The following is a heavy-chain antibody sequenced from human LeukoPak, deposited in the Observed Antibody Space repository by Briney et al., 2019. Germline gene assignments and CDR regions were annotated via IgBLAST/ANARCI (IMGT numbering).Heavy chain of an antibody. J-gene: IGHJ4*02. D-gene: IGHD6-13*01. CDR2: IYNSGST. V-gene: IGHV4-59*01. Sequence: PSETLSLTCTVSGDSIRSYYWSWIRQPPGKGLEWMGYIYNSGSTNYNPSLKSRVTISVDTSKNQFSLKLNSVTAADTAVYYCAYSTFGPYYFDYWGEGTLVTVSS. CDR1: GDSIRSYY. CDR3: AYSTFGPYYFDY.